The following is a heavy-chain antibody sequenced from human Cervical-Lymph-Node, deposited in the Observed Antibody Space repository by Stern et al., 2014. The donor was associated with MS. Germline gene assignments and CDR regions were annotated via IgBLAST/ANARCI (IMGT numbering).Heavy chain of an antibody. CDR1: GGSISSSSYY. Sequence: QVQLQESGPGLVKPSETLSLTCTVSGGSISSSSYYWGWIRQSPGKGLEWIGSISYSGTYYNPSLKSRLIISVDASKNPFSLKLSSLTAADTAVYFCASSTTTVFGVAVGSFDYWGQGTLVTASS. CDR3: ASSTTTVFGVAVGSFDY. V-gene: IGHV4-39*02. J-gene: IGHJ4*02. CDR2: ISYSGT. D-gene: IGHD3-3*01.